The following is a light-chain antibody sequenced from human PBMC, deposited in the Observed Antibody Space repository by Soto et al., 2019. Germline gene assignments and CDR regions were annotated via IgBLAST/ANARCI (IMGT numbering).Light chain of an antibody. CDR3: QQYDNLPLT. V-gene: IGKV1-9*01. Sequence: DIQLTQSPSFLSASVGDRVTITCRARQGINRFLAWYQQKPGKAPKLLIYAASTLQSGVPSRFSGSGSGTDFTFTISSLQPEDIATYYCQQYDNLPLTFGGGTKVDIK. J-gene: IGKJ4*01. CDR2: AAS. CDR1: QGINRF.